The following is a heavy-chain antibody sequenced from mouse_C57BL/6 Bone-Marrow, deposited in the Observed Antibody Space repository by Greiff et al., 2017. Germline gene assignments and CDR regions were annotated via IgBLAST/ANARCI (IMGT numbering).Heavy chain of an antibody. V-gene: IGHV1-26*01. Sequence: EVQLQQSGPELVKPGASVKISCKASGYTFTDYYMNWVKQSHGKSLEWIGDINPNNGGTSYNQKFKGKATLTVDKSSSTAYMELRSLTSEDSAVYYCARQGSASLAYWGQGTLVTVSA. J-gene: IGHJ3*01. CDR1: GYTFTDYY. CDR2: INPNNGGT. CDR3: ARQGSASLAY.